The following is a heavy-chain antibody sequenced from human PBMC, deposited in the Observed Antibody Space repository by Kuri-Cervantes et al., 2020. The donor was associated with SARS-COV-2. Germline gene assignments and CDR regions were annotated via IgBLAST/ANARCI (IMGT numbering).Heavy chain of an antibody. CDR3: ARAVIDFWSGGRSGFSQSGLDY. J-gene: IGHJ4*02. V-gene: IGHV4-39*07. Sequence: SETLSLTCTVSGGSISSSSYYWGWIRQPPGKGLEWIGSIYYSGSTYYNPYLKSRVTISVDTSKTQFSLRLSSLTAADTAVYYCARAVIDFWSGGRSGFSQSGLDYWGQGTQVTVSS. D-gene: IGHD3-3*01. CDR2: IYYSGST. CDR1: GGSISSSSYY.